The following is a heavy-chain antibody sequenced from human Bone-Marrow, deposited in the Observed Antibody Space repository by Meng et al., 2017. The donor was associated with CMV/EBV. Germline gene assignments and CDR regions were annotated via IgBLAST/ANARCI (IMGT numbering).Heavy chain of an antibody. Sequence: SETLSLTCTVSGGSVSSGSYYWSWIRQPPGKGLEWIGYIYYSGSTNYNPSLKSRVTISVDTSKNQFSLKLSSVTAADTAVYYCARGRGNYDFWSGYPYYYGMDVWGQGTMVTGSS. CDR3: ARGRGNYDFWSGYPYYYGMDV. J-gene: IGHJ6*02. CDR1: GGSVSSGSYY. V-gene: IGHV4-61*01. CDR2: IYYSGST. D-gene: IGHD3-3*01.